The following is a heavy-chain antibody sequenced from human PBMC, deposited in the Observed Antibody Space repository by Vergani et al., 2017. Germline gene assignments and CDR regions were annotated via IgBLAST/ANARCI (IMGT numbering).Heavy chain of an antibody. CDR3: AKDLFPAAAAAWSLVDNYYMDV. Sequence: EVQLVESGGGLVQPGGSLRLSCAASGFTVSSNYMSWVRQAPGKGLEWVSVIYSGGSTYYADSVKGRFTISRDNSKNTLYLQMNSLRAEDTAVYYCAKDLFPAAAAAWSLVDNYYMDVWGKGTTVTVSS. CDR2: IYSGGST. CDR1: GFTVSSNY. J-gene: IGHJ6*03. D-gene: IGHD6-13*01. V-gene: IGHV3-66*02.